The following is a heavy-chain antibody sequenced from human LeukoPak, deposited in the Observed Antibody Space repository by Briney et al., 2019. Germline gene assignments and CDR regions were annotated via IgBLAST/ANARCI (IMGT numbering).Heavy chain of an antibody. CDR1: GFTFSSYW. D-gene: IGHD1-26*01. Sequence: PGGSLRLSCAASGFTFSSYWMSWVRQAPGKGLEWVANIKQDGSEKYYVDSVKGRFTISRDNAKNSLYLQMNSLRAEDTAVYYCARDSGSYAPDAFDIWGQGTMVTVSS. J-gene: IGHJ3*02. CDR2: IKQDGSEK. V-gene: IGHV3-7*03. CDR3: ARDSGSYAPDAFDI.